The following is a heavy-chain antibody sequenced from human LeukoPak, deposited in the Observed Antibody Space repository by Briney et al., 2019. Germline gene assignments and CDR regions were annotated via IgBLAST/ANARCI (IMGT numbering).Heavy chain of an antibody. Sequence: RGSLRLSCAASGFTFSSYWMHWVRQAPGKGLVWVSRINTDGSSTSYADSVKGRFTISRDNAKNTLYLQMNSLRAEDTAVYYCARDSDFWSGYPDYWGQGTLVTVSS. CDR2: INTDGSST. CDR3: ARDSDFWSGYPDY. J-gene: IGHJ4*02. CDR1: GFTFSSYW. D-gene: IGHD3-3*01. V-gene: IGHV3-74*01.